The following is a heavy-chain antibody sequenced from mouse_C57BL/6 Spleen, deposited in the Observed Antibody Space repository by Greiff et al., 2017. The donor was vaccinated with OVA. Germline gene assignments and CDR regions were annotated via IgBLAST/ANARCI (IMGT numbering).Heavy chain of an antibody. J-gene: IGHJ2*01. V-gene: IGHV1-26*01. Sequence: VQLQQSGPELVKPGASVKISCKASGYTFTDYYMNWVKQSHGKSLEWIGDINPNNGGTSYNQKFKGKATLTVDKSSSTAYMELRSLTSEDSAVYYCARENYSNYGYFDYWGQGTTLTVPS. CDR2: INPNNGGT. D-gene: IGHD2-5*01. CDR3: ARENYSNYGYFDY. CDR1: GYTFTDYY.